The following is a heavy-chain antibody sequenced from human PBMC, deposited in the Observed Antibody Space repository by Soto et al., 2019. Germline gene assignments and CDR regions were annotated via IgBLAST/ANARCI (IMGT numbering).Heavy chain of an antibody. J-gene: IGHJ5*02. Sequence: SETLSLTCAVYGGSFSGYYWSWIRQPPGKGLEWIGEINHSGSTNYNPSLKSRVTISVDTSKNQFSLKLSSVTAADTAVYYCATSLGGYCSSTSCYDYWFDPWGQGTLVTVSS. CDR2: INHSGST. CDR3: ATSLGGYCSSTSCYDYWFDP. D-gene: IGHD2-2*03. V-gene: IGHV4-34*01. CDR1: GGSFSGYY.